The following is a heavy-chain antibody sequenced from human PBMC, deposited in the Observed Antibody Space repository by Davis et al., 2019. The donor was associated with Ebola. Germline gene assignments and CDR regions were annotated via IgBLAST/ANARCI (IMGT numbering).Heavy chain of an antibody. J-gene: IGHJ4*02. Sequence: GESLKISCAASGFTFSSYWMHWVRQAPGKGLVWVSRINPDGSFTDYADSVKGRFSISRDSTSNTLYLQMNGLRAEDTVVYYCARSSYQPDYWGQGTLVTVSS. CDR3: ARSSYQPDY. CDR2: INPDGSFT. D-gene: IGHD2-2*01. CDR1: GFTFSSYW. V-gene: IGHV3-74*01.